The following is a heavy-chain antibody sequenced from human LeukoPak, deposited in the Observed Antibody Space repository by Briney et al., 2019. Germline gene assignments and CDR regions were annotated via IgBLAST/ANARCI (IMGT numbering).Heavy chain of an antibody. CDR2: IYHSGST. J-gene: IGHJ3*02. CDR1: GYSISSGYY. D-gene: IGHD1-26*01. Sequence: SETLSLTCAVSGYSISSGYYWGWIRQPPGNGLEWIGSIYHSGSTYYDPSLKSRVTISVDTSKNQFSLKLSSVTAADTAAYYCARLWELWAFDIWGEGTMVTVSS. CDR3: ARLWELWAFDI. V-gene: IGHV4-38-2*01.